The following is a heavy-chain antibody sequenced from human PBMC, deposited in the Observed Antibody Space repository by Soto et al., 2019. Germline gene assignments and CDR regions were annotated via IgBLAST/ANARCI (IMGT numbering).Heavy chain of an antibody. CDR1: GGSISSGGYY. J-gene: IGHJ6*02. CDR2: IYYSGST. V-gene: IGHV4-31*03. D-gene: IGHD6-13*01. Sequence: SETLSLTCTVSGGSISSGGYYWSWIRQHPGKGLEWIGYIYYSGSTYYNPSLKSRVTISVDTSKNQFSLKLSSVTAADTAVYYCARVRVAAAGTGYENYYGMDVWGQGTTVTVSS. CDR3: ARVRVAAAGTGYENYYGMDV.